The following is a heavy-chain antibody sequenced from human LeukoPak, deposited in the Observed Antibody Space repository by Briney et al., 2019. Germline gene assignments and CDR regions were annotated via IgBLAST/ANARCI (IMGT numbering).Heavy chain of an antibody. CDR1: GGTFSSYA. CDR2: IIPILGIA. Sequence: ASVKVSCKASGGTFSSYAISWVRQAPGQGLEWMGRIIPILGIANYAQKFQGRVTITADKSTSTAYMELSSLRAEDTAVYYCARNLLAYYYGSGPHPIYYYYGMDVWGQGTTVTVSS. J-gene: IGHJ6*02. CDR3: ARNLLAYYYGSGPHPIYYYYGMDV. V-gene: IGHV1-69*04. D-gene: IGHD3-10*01.